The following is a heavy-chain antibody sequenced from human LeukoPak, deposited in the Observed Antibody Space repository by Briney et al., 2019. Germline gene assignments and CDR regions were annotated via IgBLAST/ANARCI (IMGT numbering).Heavy chain of an antibody. J-gene: IGHJ4*02. V-gene: IGHV3-74*01. CDR2: INSDGSST. CDR3: ASRRTAYCGGDCPEGY. D-gene: IGHD2-21*02. CDR1: GFTFSSYW. Sequence: GGSLRLSCAASGFTFSSYWMHWVRQAPGKGLVWVSRINSDGSSTSYADSVKGRFTISRDNAKNSLYLQMNSLRAEDTAVYYCASRRTAYCGGDCPEGYWGQGTLVTVSS.